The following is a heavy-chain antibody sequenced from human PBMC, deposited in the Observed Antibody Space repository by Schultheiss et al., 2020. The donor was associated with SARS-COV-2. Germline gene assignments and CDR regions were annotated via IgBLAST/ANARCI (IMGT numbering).Heavy chain of an antibody. CDR2: ISAYNGKT. V-gene: IGHV1-18*01. CDR3: ARDRRVAVAQFDY. D-gene: IGHD2-15*01. CDR1: GYTFSSYG. Sequence: ASVKVSCKASGYTFSSYGISWVRQAPGQGLEWMGWISAYNGKTNYPQKLQGRVTMTTDTSTSTAYMDLRSLRSDDTAVYYCARDRRVAVAQFDYWGQGTLVTVSS. J-gene: IGHJ4*02.